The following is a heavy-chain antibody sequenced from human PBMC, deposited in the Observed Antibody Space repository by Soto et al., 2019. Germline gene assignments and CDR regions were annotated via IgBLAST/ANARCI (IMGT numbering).Heavy chain of an antibody. J-gene: IGHJ4*02. V-gene: IGHV1-18*01. Sequence: ASVKVSCKASGYSFTTYGIFWVRQAPGQGLEWRGWISPYNGKTNYAQNLQGRVSMTTDTSKTTAYMELRSLRSDDTAVYYCARPYDSSQSPRFDYWGQGTLVTVSS. CDR3: ARPYDSSQSPRFDY. CDR2: ISPYNGKT. D-gene: IGHD3-22*01. CDR1: GYSFTTYG.